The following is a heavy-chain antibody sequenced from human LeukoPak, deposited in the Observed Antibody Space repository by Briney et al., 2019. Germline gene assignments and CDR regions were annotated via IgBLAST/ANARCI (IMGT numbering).Heavy chain of an antibody. D-gene: IGHD2-2*01. CDR2: INPNSGGT. Sequence: GASVKVSCKASGYTFTGYYMHWVRQAPGQGLEWMGWINPNSGGTNYAQKFQGRVTMTRDTSISTAYMELSRLRSDDTAVYYCARGYCSSTSCYPFDYWGQGTLVTVSS. J-gene: IGHJ4*02. CDR1: GYTFTGYY. V-gene: IGHV1-2*02. CDR3: ARGYCSSTSCYPFDY.